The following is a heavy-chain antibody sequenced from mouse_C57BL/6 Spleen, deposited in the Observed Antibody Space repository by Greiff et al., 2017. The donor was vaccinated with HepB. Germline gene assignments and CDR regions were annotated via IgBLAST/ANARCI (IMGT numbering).Heavy chain of an antibody. CDR3: TTLYYFLDY. J-gene: IGHJ2*01. CDR1: GFNIKDDY. CDR2: IDPENGDT. Sequence: VQLQQSGAELVRPGASVKLSCTASGFNIKDDYTHWVKQRPEQGLEWIGWIDPENGDTEYASKFQGKATITADTSSNTAYLQLSSLTSEDTAVYYCTTLYYFLDYWGQGTTLTVSS. D-gene: IGHD2-1*01. V-gene: IGHV14-4*01.